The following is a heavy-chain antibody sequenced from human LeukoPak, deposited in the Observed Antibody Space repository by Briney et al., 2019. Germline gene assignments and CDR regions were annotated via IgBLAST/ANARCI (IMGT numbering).Heavy chain of an antibody. J-gene: IGHJ4*02. CDR1: GFTFSNYG. D-gene: IGHD1-1*01. CDR2: IWDDGSNE. V-gene: IGHV3-33*01. Sequence: GGSQRLSCAASGFTFSNYGMHWVRQAPGKGLEWVAVIWDDGSNEYYADSVKGRFTVFRDNRRNTLYLQMNSLRAEDTAVYSCARDYPGTQDYWGQGTLVTVSS. CDR3: ARDYPGTQDY.